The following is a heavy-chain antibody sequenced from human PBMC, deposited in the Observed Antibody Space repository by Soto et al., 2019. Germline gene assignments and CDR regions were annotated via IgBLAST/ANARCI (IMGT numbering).Heavy chain of an antibody. Sequence: ASVKVSCKASGYIFSNYGISWVRQAPGQGLEWMGWISGYKDNTNYPQKFQGKVTLTTDTSTSTAYMELRNLRSDDTAVYYCAKADSNYAGRFSYYYMDVWGNGTLVTVSS. D-gene: IGHD4-4*01. V-gene: IGHV1-18*01. CDR3: AKADSNYAGRFSYYYMDV. CDR2: ISGYKDNT. CDR1: GYIFSNYG. J-gene: IGHJ6*03.